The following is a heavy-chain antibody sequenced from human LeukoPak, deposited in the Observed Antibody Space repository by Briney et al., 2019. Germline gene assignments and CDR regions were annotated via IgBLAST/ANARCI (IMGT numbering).Heavy chain of an antibody. Sequence: ASVKVSCKASGYTFTVYYLHWVRQAPGHGLEWMGWVYPNSGDTNYAQKFQGRVIMTGDTSISTAYMELSRLTSDDTAVYYCTRENNWFDAWGQGTLVTVSS. V-gene: IGHV1-2*02. CDR3: TRENNWFDA. CDR1: GYTFTVYY. CDR2: VYPNSGDT. J-gene: IGHJ5*02.